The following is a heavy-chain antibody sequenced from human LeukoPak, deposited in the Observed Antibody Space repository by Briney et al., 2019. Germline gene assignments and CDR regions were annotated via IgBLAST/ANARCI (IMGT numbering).Heavy chain of an antibody. Sequence: KTSETLSLTCTVSGDSISSSYWSWIRQPPGKRLEWVGYVHYTGKTNYNPSLNNRATISVDMSKNQFSLTLTSVTVAGTAMYYCARGYYDRSGSSNPFDSWGQGTLVTVSA. J-gene: IGHJ4*02. V-gene: IGHV4-59*01. CDR3: ARGYYDRSGSSNPFDS. CDR1: GDSISSSY. D-gene: IGHD3-22*01. CDR2: VHYTGKT.